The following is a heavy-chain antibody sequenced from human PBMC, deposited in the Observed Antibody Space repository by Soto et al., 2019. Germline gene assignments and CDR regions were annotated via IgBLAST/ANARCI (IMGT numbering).Heavy chain of an antibody. V-gene: IGHV4-59*01. CDR3: ARDGYDGSGSPYPAY. Sequence: SETLSPTFTVSGGSMSEYFWSWISQSPGKGLEWIGYVYYLGSTDYNPSLKSRVTISVDTSKRQFSLKLSSVTVADTAVYYCARDGYDGSGSPYPAYWGPGAQVTVSS. CDR2: VYYLGST. J-gene: IGHJ4*02. CDR1: GGSMSEYF. D-gene: IGHD3-10*01.